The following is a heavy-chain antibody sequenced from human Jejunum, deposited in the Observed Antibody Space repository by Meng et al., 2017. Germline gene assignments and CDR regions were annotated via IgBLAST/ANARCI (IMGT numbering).Heavy chain of an antibody. Sequence: ESLKISCEASAFSFSDYWMTWVRQAPGKGLEWVANIKQDGSVSDYVDSVKGRFTISRDNAKNTLYLQLNSLRAEDTAVYYCARESLDYYSLDYWGQGTLVTVSS. D-gene: IGHD1-26*01. CDR3: ARESLDYYSLDY. V-gene: IGHV3-7*01. CDR2: IKQDGSVS. J-gene: IGHJ4*02. CDR1: AFSFSDYW.